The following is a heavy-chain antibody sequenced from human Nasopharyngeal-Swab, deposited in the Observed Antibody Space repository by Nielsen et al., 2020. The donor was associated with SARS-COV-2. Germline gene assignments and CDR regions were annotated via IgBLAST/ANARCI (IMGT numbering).Heavy chain of an antibody. CDR2: ISYDGTNK. J-gene: IGHJ4*02. Sequence: SLKISCAASGFTFSDYAMHWVRQVPDKGLEWVAVISYDGTNKFYPASVKGRFTISRDNFRNTLSLQMNSLRPEDTGVYFCVKDRIVATNLFDCWGQGTQVTVSS. V-gene: IGHV3-30*18. CDR1: GFTFSDYA. CDR3: VKDRIVATNLFDC. D-gene: IGHD5-12*01.